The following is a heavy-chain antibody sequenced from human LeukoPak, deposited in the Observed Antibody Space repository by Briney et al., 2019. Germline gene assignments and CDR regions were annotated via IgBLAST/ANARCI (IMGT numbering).Heavy chain of an antibody. CDR1: GFTFSYHW. CDR2: IKNDGAVK. J-gene: IGHJ4*02. D-gene: IGHD6-13*01. V-gene: IGHV3-7*01. CDR3: AKGSYSKGDF. Sequence: GGSLTLSCAASGFTFSYHWMTWVRQAPGNGLEWVANIKNDGAVKNYVDSVKGRFTISRDNAKNSLYLQMNSLRAEDTAVYYCAKGSYSKGDFWGQGVLVTVSS.